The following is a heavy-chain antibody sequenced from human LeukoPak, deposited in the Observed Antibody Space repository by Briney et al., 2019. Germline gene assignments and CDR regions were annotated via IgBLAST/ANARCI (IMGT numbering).Heavy chain of an antibody. Sequence: PGGSLRFSCAASGFTFTSYSMHWVRQTPGEGLEWVSSINTDGRYKLYADSVKGRFTISRDDAKNSLHLQMNSLRVEDTALYYCARGDDFWGDRDAFDIWGQGTMVTVSS. V-gene: IGHV3-21*01. CDR2: INTDGRYK. CDR3: ARGDDFWGDRDAFDI. CDR1: GFTFTSYS. J-gene: IGHJ3*02. D-gene: IGHD3-3*01.